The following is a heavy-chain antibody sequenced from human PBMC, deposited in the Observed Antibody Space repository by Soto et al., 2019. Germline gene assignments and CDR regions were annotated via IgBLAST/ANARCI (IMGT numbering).Heavy chain of an antibody. J-gene: IGHJ4*02. V-gene: IGHV4-39*07. CDR2: IYYSGST. D-gene: IGHD3-9*01. CDR3: ARYRYFDWSLLYYFDY. CDR1: GGSISSSSYY. Sequence: SLTCTVSGGSISSSSYYWGWIRQPPGKGLEWIGSIYYSGSTYYNPSLKSRVTISVDTSKNQFSLKLSSVTAADTAVYYCARYRYFDWSLLYYFDYWGQGTLVTVSS.